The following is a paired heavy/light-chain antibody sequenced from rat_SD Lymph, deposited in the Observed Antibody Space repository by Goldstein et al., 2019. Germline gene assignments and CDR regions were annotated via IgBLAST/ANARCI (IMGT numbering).Light chain of an antibody. CDR2: YAS. CDR3: QQSYSLPLT. V-gene: IGKV5S2*01. Sequence: DIVLTQSPATLSVTPGESVSLSCRASQGISTSIHWYQQKSNESPRLLIKYASQSISGIPSRFSGSGSGTDFTLSINRVESEDFSVYYCQQSYSLPLTFGSGTKLEIK. J-gene: IGKJ5*01. CDR1: QGISTS.
Heavy chain of an antibody. CDR3: ARAPYRYNPGWYFDF. J-gene: IGHJ1*01. Sequence: QIQLVQSGPELKKPGESVKISCKASGYTFTDYAMHWVKQVPGKGLKWMGWINTYTGKPTYADDFKGRFVFSLEASASTANLQISNLKNEDTANVFCARAPYRYNPGWYFDFWGPGTMVTVSS. CDR2: INTYTGKP. CDR1: GYTFTDYA. V-gene: IGHV9-4*01. D-gene: IGHD1-5*01.